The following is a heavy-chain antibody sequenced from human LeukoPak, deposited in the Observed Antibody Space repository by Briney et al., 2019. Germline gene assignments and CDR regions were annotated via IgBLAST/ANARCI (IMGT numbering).Heavy chain of an antibody. V-gene: IGHV5-51*01. Sequence: HGESLKISCKGSGYSFTSYWLGWVRQMPGKGLEWMGIIYPGDSDTRYSPSFQGQVTISADKSISTAYLQWSSLKASDTAMCYCARQGDVHFDYWGQGTLVAVSS. CDR2: IYPGDSDT. CDR1: GYSFTSYW. J-gene: IGHJ4*02. CDR3: ARQGDVHFDY. D-gene: IGHD3-10*01.